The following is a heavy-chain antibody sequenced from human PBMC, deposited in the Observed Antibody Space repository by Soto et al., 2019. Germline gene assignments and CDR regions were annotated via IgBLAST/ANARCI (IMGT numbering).Heavy chain of an antibody. D-gene: IGHD3-3*01. J-gene: IGHJ5*02. V-gene: IGHV3-23*01. CDR2: ISGSGGHI. CDR1: GFTFGNYA. CDR3: AKGDNFDFLGTFNCFDP. Sequence: EVQLLESGGGLVQPGGSLRLSCAASGFTFGNYAMSWVRQTPGKGLEWFSSISGSGGHIYYTGSVKGRFTISRDNSKNTLYLQMNSLRADYTAVYYCAKGDNFDFLGTFNCFDPWGQGTLVTVSS.